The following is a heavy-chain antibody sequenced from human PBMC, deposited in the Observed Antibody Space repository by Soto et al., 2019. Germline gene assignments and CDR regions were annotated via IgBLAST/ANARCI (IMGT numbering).Heavy chain of an antibody. J-gene: IGHJ4*02. CDR3: ATEGAKTTWNFDY. CDR1: GFTFDSCG. Sequence: GGSLRLSCVASGFTFDSCGMNWVRQAPGQGLEWVAGVSPHAANTYYGDSVRGRFIISRDDSRKTVSLDMNSLRGEASAVYYCATEGAKTTWNFDYWGQGTVVTVSS. D-gene: IGHD1-1*01. CDR2: VSPHAANT. V-gene: IGHV3-23*01.